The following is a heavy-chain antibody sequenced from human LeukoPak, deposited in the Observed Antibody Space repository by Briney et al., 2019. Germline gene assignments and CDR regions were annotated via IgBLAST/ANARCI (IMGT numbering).Heavy chain of an antibody. D-gene: IGHD6-19*01. CDR2: INHSGST. V-gene: IGHV4-34*01. Sequence: PGGSLRLSWAASGFTVSSNYMSWVRQPPGKGLEWIGEINHSGSTNYNPSLKSRVTISVDTSKNQFCLKLSSVTAADTAVYYCARRGRLRYSSGFLSSGAFDIWGQGTMVTVSS. CDR1: GFTVSSNY. CDR3: ARRGRLRYSSGFLSSGAFDI. J-gene: IGHJ3*02.